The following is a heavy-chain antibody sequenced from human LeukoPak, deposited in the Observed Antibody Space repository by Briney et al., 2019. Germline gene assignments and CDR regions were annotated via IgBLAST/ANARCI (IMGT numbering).Heavy chain of an antibody. V-gene: IGHV1-46*01. CDR3: ARGGVFDSRVEYYFDY. CDR1: GYTFTSYY. D-gene: IGHD3-9*01. CDR2: INPSGGST. J-gene: IGHJ4*02. Sequence: ASVKVSCKAFGYTFTSYYMHWVRQAPGQGLEWMGIINPSGGSTSYAQKFQGRVTMTRDMSTSTVYMELSSLRSEDTALYFCARGGVFDSRVEYYFDYWGQGTLVTVSS.